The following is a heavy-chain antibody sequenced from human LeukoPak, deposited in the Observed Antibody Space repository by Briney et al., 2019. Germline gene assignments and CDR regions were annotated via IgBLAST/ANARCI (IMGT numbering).Heavy chain of an antibody. J-gene: IGHJ4*02. CDR2: IIPILSTT. CDR3: ARARNYCESTTCYNHFDV. V-gene: IGHV1-69*06. D-gene: IGHD2-2*02. Sequence: SLKVSCKASGGSFNTHAISWVRQAPGQGLEWMGRIIPILSTTTYTQKFQRRVTITADKSTSTAYMEVSSLRSDDTAVYYCARARNYCESTTCYNHFDVWGQGTLVTVSS. CDR1: GGSFNTHA.